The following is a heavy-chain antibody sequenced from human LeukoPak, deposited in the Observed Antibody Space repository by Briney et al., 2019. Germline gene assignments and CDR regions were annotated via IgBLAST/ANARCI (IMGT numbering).Heavy chain of an antibody. D-gene: IGHD5-12*01. V-gene: IGHV4-39*01. J-gene: IGHJ4*02. CDR1: DGSISSRNYY. CDR2: IDYNGDT. CDR3: ARGHRGVFTDPINY. Sequence: SETLSLSCTVSDGSISSRNYYWGWIRQPPGKGLEWIGSIDYNGDTYYNPSLASRVTMSEDTSKNQFSLKLNSVTAEDTAVYYCARGHRGVFTDPINYWAQGTLVTVSS.